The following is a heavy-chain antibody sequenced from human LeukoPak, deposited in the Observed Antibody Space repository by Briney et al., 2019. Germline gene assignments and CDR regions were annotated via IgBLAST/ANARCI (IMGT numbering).Heavy chain of an antibody. D-gene: IGHD4/OR15-4a*01. Sequence: SETLSLTCSVSGGSMSNYYWTWIRQPAGKGLEWIGRIYTSGSTNYSSSLKSRVTMSIDTPKTQFSLKLSSVTAADTAVYYCTRAIGGYGDYGPYWFDSWGQGTLVTVSS. J-gene: IGHJ5*01. V-gene: IGHV4-4*07. CDR1: GGSMSNYY. CDR3: TRAIGGYGDYGPYWFDS. CDR2: IYTSGST.